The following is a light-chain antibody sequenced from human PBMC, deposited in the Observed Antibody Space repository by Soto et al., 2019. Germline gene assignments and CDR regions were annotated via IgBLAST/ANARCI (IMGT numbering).Light chain of an antibody. J-gene: IGKJ5*01. CDR2: HAS. Sequence: EIVLTQSPSTLSLSPGERATLSCRASQSVSRYLAWYQQKPGQAPRLLIYHASNRATGIPARFSGSGSGTDFTLTISSLEPEDFAVYYCQQYGSSLITFGQGTRLEIK. CDR3: QQYGSSLIT. V-gene: IGKV3-11*01. CDR1: QSVSRY.